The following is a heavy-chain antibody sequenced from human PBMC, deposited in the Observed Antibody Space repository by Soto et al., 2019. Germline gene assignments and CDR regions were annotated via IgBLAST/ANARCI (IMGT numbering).Heavy chain of an antibody. J-gene: IGHJ4*02. V-gene: IGHV3-30*18. CDR2: ISYDGSNK. Sequence: PGGSLRLSCAASGFTFSSYGMHWVRQAPGKGLEWVAVISYDGSNKYYADSVKGRFTISRDNSKNTLYLQMNSLRAEDTAVYYCAKDLCGGDCYAPFGYWGQGTLVTVSS. D-gene: IGHD2-21*02. CDR3: AKDLCGGDCYAPFGY. CDR1: GFTFSSYG.